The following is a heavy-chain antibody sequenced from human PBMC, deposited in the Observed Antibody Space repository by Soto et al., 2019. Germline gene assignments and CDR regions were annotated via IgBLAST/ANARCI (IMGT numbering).Heavy chain of an antibody. J-gene: IGHJ2*01. CDR3: ARENYDSSGYYSNWYFDP. V-gene: IGHV4-4*07. Sequence: SETLSLTCTVSGGSISSYYWSWIRQPAGKGLEWIGRIYTSGSTNYNPSLKSRVTMSVDTSKNQFSLKLSSVTAADTAVYYCARENYDSSGYYSNWYFDPWGRGTLVTVSS. CDR1: GGSISSYY. CDR2: IYTSGST. D-gene: IGHD3-22*01.